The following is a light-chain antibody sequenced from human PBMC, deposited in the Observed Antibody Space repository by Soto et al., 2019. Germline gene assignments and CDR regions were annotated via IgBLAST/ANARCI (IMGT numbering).Light chain of an antibody. CDR1: QSVNIN. Sequence: EIVMTHSPATLSVSPGERATLSCRASQSVNINLAWYQQKPGQAPRLLIYGASNRATGIPARFSGSGSGTDFTLTISSLEPEDFATYYCQQSYSTPITFGQGTRLEIK. J-gene: IGKJ5*01. CDR3: QQSYSTPIT. V-gene: IGKV3D-15*01. CDR2: GAS.